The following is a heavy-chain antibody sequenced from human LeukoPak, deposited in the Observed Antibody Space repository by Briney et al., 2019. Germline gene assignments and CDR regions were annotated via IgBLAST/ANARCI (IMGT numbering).Heavy chain of an antibody. J-gene: IGHJ4*02. Sequence: PGGSLRLSCAASGFTFSSYAMSWVRQAPGKGLEWVGRIKSKADGGTTDYAAPVKGRFTISRDDSKNTLYLQMNSLRTEDTAVYYCTTGGPSTPGLPFDHWGQGALVTASS. CDR2: IKSKADGGTT. V-gene: IGHV3-15*01. D-gene: IGHD2-8*02. CDR1: GFTFSSYA. CDR3: TTGGPSTPGLPFDH.